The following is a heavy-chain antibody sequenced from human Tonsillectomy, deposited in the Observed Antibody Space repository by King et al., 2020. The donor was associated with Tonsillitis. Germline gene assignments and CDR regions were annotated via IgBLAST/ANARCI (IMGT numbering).Heavy chain of an antibody. D-gene: IGHD3-3*01. J-gene: IGHJ6*02. CDR3: AGGKTKNYDFGTHGMDV. CDR2: IYSGGST. CDR1: GIIVSNNY. V-gene: IGHV3-66*01. Sequence: VQLVESGGGLVRPGGSLRLSCAASGIIVSNNYISWVRQAPGKGLEWVSVIYSGGSTFYADSVKGRFSISRDTSKNTVSLHVNSLRPEDTAVYYCAGGKTKNYDFGTHGMDVWGQGTTVTVSS.